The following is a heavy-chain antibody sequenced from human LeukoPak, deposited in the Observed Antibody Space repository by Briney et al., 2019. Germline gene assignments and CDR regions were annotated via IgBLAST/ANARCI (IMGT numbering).Heavy chain of an antibody. J-gene: IGHJ3*02. D-gene: IGHD4-17*01. CDR1: GFTLKIYP. CDR2: ISHDGSDK. CDR3: AREGVQTTVDAFDI. V-gene: IGHV3-30*04. Sequence: GGSLRLSRAASGFTLKIYPMHWVRQAPGKGLEWLSVISHDGSDKTNADSVKGRFIISRDNSKNTIYLQLNSLRPEDTAMYYCAREGVQTTVDAFDIWGLGTMVIVSS.